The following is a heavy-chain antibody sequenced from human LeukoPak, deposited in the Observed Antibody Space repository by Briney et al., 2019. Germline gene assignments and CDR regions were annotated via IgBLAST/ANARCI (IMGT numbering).Heavy chain of an antibody. CDR1: GFTFSNYG. CDR2: IRYDGSNK. CDR3: AKGGHYYDSSGYRNLDY. V-gene: IGHV3-30*02. D-gene: IGHD3-22*01. Sequence: PGGSLRLSCAASGFTFSNYGTHWVRQAPGKGLEWVAFIRYDGSNKYYADSVKGRFTISRDNSKNTLYLQMNSLRAEDTAVYYCAKGGHYYDSSGYRNLDYWGQGTLVTVSS. J-gene: IGHJ4*02.